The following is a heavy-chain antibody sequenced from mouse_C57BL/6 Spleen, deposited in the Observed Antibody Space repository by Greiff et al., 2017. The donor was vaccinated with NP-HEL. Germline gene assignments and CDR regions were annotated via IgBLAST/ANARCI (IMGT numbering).Heavy chain of an antibody. Sequence: EVQLQQSGAELVSPCSSFQLSFTASVFNIKYYYMHWVKQRPEQGLEWIGRIDPEDGDTEYAPKFQGKATMTADTSSNTAYLQLSSLTSEDTAVYYCTTGIYYDYSFDYWGQGTTLTVSS. V-gene: IGHV14-1*01. CDR1: VFNIKYYY. CDR3: TTGIYYDYSFDY. CDR2: IDPEDGDT. D-gene: IGHD2-4*01. J-gene: IGHJ2*01.